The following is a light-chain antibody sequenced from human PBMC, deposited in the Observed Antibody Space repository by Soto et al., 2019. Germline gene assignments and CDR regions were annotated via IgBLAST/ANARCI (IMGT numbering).Light chain of an antibody. V-gene: IGKV1-5*03. CDR1: QSVGRW. CDR3: QQYNSFST. CDR2: SAS. J-gene: IGKJ2*01. Sequence: DIQMTQSPSTLSASVGDRVNITCRASQSVGRWLVWYQQKPGKAPKLLVFSASRLDSGAPSRFSGSGSGTDFTLTISSLQPDDFATYYCQQYNSFSTFGQGTKLEIK.